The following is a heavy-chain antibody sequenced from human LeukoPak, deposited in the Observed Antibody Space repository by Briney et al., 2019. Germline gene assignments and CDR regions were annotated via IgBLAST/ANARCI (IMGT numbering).Heavy chain of an antibody. CDR1: GYTFTSYG. Sequence: GASVKVSCKASGYTFTSYGINWVRQATGQGLVWTGWMNPNSGNTGYAQKFQGRVTMTRNTSISTAYMELSSLRSEDTAVYYCARGRRYSSSWYWFDPWGQGTLVTVSS. CDR2: MNPNSGNT. CDR3: ARGRRYSSSWYWFDP. V-gene: IGHV1-8*01. D-gene: IGHD6-13*01. J-gene: IGHJ5*02.